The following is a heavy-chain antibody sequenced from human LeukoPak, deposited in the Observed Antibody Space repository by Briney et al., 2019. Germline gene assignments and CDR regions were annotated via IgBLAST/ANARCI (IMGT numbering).Heavy chain of an antibody. V-gene: IGHV3-15*01. J-gene: IGHJ4*02. Sequence: GESLRLSCAASGFTFTDAWMNWVRQAPGKGLEWVGRIKSKASGGTTDYAAPVKGRFTISREDSKNTLYLQMNSLKTEDAAVYYCTADRPGGSPTIDYWGQGILVTVSS. CDR3: TADRPGGSPTIDY. CDR2: IKSKASGGTT. CDR1: GFTFTDAW. D-gene: IGHD3-10*01.